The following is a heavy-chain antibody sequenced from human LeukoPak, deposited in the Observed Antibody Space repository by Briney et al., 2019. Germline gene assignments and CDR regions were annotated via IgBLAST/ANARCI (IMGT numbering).Heavy chain of an antibody. V-gene: IGHV5-51*01. CDR1: GSTFTNYW. J-gene: IGHJ4*02. CDR2: IYPADSDN. D-gene: IGHD3-10*01. CDR3: ARQSRDGSKTRGYYFDY. Sequence: GEPLEISGQASGSTFTNYWIGWVRQVPGKGVEAMGIIYPADSDNTYSPSFQGQVTISADNSISTVYLQWSSLKASDTAMYYCARQSRDGSKTRGYYFDYWGQGTLVTVS.